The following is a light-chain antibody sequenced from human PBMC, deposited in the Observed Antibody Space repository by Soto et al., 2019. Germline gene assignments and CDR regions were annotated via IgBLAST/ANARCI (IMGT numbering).Light chain of an antibody. Sequence: DIQMTQSQTSLSASVGDRVTITCRASQGIRNYVAWYQQIPGKAPTLLIYAASTLQSGVPSRFSGSRSGTDFTLTINGLQPEDVATYSCQKYSSVPVFGPGTKVEIK. CDR2: AAS. V-gene: IGKV1-27*01. J-gene: IGKJ3*01. CDR1: QGIRNY. CDR3: QKYSSVPV.